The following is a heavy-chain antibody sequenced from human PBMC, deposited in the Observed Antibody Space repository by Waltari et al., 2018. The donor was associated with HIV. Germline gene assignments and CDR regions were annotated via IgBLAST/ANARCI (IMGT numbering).Heavy chain of an antibody. CDR3: ARDHRRFGYYYGMDV. CDR1: GGSISSYY. Sequence: QVQLQESGPGLVKPSETLSLTCTVSGGSISSYYWSWIRQPPGKGLEWIGYIYYSGSTNYNPPLKSRVTISVDTSKNQFSLKLSSVTAADTAVYYCARDHRRFGYYYGMDVWGQGTTVTVSS. CDR2: IYYSGST. J-gene: IGHJ6*02. D-gene: IGHD3-10*01. V-gene: IGHV4-59*01.